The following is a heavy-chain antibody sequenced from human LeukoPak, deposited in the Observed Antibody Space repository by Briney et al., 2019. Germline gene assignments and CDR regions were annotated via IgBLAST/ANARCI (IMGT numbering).Heavy chain of an antibody. CDR1: GGSISSYY. J-gene: IGHJ4*02. D-gene: IGHD6-19*01. CDR3: ARGLQWLTHYYFDY. V-gene: IGHV4-4*07. CDR2: IYTSGST. Sequence: SETLSLTCTVSGGSISSYYWSWIRQPAGKGLEWIGRIYTSGSTNYNPSLKSRVTMSVDTSKNQFSLKLSSVTAADTAVYYCARGLQWLTHYYFDYWGQGTLVTVSS.